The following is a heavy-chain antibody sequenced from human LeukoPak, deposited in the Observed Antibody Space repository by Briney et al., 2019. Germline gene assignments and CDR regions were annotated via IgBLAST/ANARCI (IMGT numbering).Heavy chain of an antibody. CDR1: GFTFSSNW. V-gene: IGHV3-74*01. CDR2: MHSEGN. D-gene: IGHD1-26*01. Sequence: GGSLRLSCAASGFTFSSNWIHWVRQAPGKGLVWVSRMHSEGNSYADSVKGRFTISRDDAKNTLYLQMNSLRVEDSAMYYCARDPGSRSHDWYFDLWGRGTLGTVSS. CDR3: ARDPGSRSHDWYFDL. J-gene: IGHJ2*01.